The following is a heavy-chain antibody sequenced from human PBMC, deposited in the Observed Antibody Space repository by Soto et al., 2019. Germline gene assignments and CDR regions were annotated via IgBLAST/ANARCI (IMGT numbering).Heavy chain of an antibody. J-gene: IGHJ4*02. CDR2: ISYRVDT. D-gene: IGHD4-17*01. Sequence: SETLSLTCTVSGDSFSSDDYYWSWIRQPPGKGLEWIGYISYRVDTYYSPSLKSRVTMSIDTSKNQFSLNVSSVTAADRAVYYCAGALRTPHYFAYWGQGTLVTVSS. CDR3: AGALRTPHYFAY. V-gene: IGHV4-30-4*02. CDR1: GDSFSSDDYY.